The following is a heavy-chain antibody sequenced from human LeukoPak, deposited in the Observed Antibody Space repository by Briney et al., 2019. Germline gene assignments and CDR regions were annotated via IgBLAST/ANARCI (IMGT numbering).Heavy chain of an antibody. D-gene: IGHD4-17*01. J-gene: IGHJ4*02. CDR1: GGSISSSSYY. Sequence: KTSETLSLTCTVSGGSISSSSYYWGWIRQPPGKGLEWIGSIYYSGGTYYNPSLKSRVTISVDTSKNQFSLKLSSVTAADTAVYYCARHGLPYGDSFWDYWGQGTLVTVSS. CDR2: IYYSGGT. V-gene: IGHV4-39*01. CDR3: ARHGLPYGDSFWDY.